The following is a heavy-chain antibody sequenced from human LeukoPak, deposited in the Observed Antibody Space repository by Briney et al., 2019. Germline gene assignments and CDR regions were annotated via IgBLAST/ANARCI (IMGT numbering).Heavy chain of an antibody. CDR2: MYYSGST. Sequence: SETLSLTCTVSGGSISSYYWSWIRQPPWKGLEWIASMYYSGSTYYNPSLKSRVSISVDTSKNQFSLRLTSVTAADTAVYYCVRYSSSSGWFDPWGQGTLVTVSS. D-gene: IGHD6-6*01. V-gene: IGHV4-59*05. CDR3: VRYSSSSGWFDP. J-gene: IGHJ5*02. CDR1: GGSISSYY.